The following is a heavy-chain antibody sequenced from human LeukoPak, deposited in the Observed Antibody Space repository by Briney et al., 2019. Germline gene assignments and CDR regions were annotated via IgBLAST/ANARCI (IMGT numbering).Heavy chain of an antibody. CDR1: GGTFSSYA. J-gene: IGHJ5*02. V-gene: IGHV1-69*01. Sequence: GASVKVSCKASGGTFSSYAISWVRQAPGQGLEWMGGIIPIFGTANYAQKFQGRVTITADGSTSTAYMELSSLRSEDTAVYYCAREEGTSYPGWFDPWGQGTLVTVSS. CDR3: AREEGTSYPGWFDP. D-gene: IGHD2-2*01. CDR2: IIPIFGTA.